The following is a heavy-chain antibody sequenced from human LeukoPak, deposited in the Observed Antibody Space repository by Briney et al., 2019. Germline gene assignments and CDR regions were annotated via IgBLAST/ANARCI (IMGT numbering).Heavy chain of an antibody. D-gene: IGHD2-2*01. V-gene: IGHV3-30-3*01. CDR1: GFTFSSYA. J-gene: IGHJ4*02. CDR2: ISYDGSNK. Sequence: GGSLRLSCAASGFTFSSYAMHWVRQAPGKGLEWVAVISYDGSNKYYADSVKGRFTISRDNSKNTLYLQMNSLRAEDTAVYCCARGPVPDIWTSYYFDYWGQGTLVTVSS. CDR3: ARGPVPDIWTSYYFDY.